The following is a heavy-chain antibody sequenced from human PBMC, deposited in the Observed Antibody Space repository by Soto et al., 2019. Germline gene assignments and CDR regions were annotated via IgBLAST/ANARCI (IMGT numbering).Heavy chain of an antibody. CDR2: ISGYNGNT. CDR3: AREGPAPYYYYGMDV. J-gene: IGHJ6*02. CDR1: GYSFTTYG. V-gene: IGHV1-18*01. Sequence: QVQLVQSRGEVKKPGASVKVSCKTSGYSFTTYGISWVRQAPGQGLEWMGWISGYNGNTNYAQKLQVRVIMTTDTSTSIAYIELRSLRSDYTAVYYCAREGPAPYYYYGMDVWGQGSTVSVSS.